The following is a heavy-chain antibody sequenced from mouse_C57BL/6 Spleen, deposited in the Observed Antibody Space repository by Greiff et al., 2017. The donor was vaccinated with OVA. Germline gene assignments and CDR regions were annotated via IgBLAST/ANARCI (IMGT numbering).Heavy chain of an antibody. J-gene: IGHJ3*01. CDR1: GYTFTSYW. CDR2: IDPSDSYT. V-gene: IGHV1-50*01. CDR3: ARGHYGSRTWFAY. Sequence: VQLQQPGAELVKPGASVKLSCKASGYTFTSYWMQWVKQRPGQGLEWIGEIDPSDSYTNYNQKFKGKATLTVDTSSSTAYIQLSSLTSEDSAVYYCARGHYGSRTWFAYWGQGTLVTVSA. D-gene: IGHD1-1*01.